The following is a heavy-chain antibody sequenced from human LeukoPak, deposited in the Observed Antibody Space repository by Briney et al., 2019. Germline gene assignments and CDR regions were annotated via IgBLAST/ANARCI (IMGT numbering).Heavy chain of an antibody. D-gene: IGHD3-22*01. J-gene: IGHJ3*02. CDR3: ATPKYYYDSSGLGAFDI. Sequence: ASVKVSCKVSGYTLTELSMHWVRQAPGKGLEWMGGFDPEDGETIYAQKFQGRVTMTEDTSTDTAYMELSSPRSEDTAVYYCATPKYYYDSSGLGAFDIWGQGTMVTVSS. CDR1: GYTLTELS. V-gene: IGHV1-24*01. CDR2: FDPEDGET.